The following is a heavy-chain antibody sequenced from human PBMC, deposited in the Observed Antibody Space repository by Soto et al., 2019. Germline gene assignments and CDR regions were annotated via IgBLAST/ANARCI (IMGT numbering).Heavy chain of an antibody. CDR3: ARDQGSGWYWFDY. CDR1: GGSISSYY. D-gene: IGHD6-19*01. CDR2: IYYSGST. J-gene: IGHJ4*02. V-gene: IGHV4-59*01. Sequence: SETLSLTCTVSGGSISSYYWSWIRQPPGKGLEWIGYIYYSGSTNYNPSLKSRVTISVDTSKNQFSLKLSSVTAADTAVYYCARDQGSGWYWFDYWGQGTLVTVSS.